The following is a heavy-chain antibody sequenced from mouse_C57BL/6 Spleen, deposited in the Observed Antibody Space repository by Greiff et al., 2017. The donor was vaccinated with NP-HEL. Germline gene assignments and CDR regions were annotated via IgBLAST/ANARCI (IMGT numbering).Heavy chain of an antibody. CDR3: ARGGNYYGSSWRDCDV. D-gene: IGHD1-1*01. CDR1: GYTFTNYW. CDR2: IYPGGGYT. J-gene: IGHJ1*03. Sequence: VQLQQSGAELVRPGTSVKMSCKASGYTFTNYWIGWAKQRPGHGLEWIGDIYPGGGYTNYNEKFKGKATLTADKSSSPAYMQFSSLTSEDSPIYYCARGGNYYGSSWRDCDVWGKGTTVTVSS. V-gene: IGHV1-63*01.